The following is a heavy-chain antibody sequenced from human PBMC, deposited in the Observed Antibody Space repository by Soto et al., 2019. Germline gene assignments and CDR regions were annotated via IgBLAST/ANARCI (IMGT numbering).Heavy chain of an antibody. J-gene: IGHJ5*02. CDR2: ISGSGGDT. CDR3: AKGGCSGVSCGWFDP. Sequence: EVQLLESGGGLVQPGGSLRLSCAASGFTFSDYAMNWVRQAPGKGLEWVSGISGSGGDTYYADSVNGRFTISRDNSKNTSYLQMSSLRADDTAVYLCAKGGCSGVSCGWFDPWGQGTLVTVSS. V-gene: IGHV3-23*01. CDR1: GFTFSDYA. D-gene: IGHD2-15*01.